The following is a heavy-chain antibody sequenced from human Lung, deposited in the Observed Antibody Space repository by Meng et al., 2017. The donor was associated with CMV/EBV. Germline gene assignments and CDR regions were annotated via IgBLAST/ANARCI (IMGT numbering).Heavy chain of an antibody. CDR2: LSGSGGST. D-gene: IGHD3-3*01. CDR1: GFTFSSYA. CDR3: PKDRPKYYDFWSGLDY. Sequence: GVLTISXAASGFTFSSYAMSWVRQAPGKGLEWLSALSGSGGSTYYADSVKGRFTISRDNSKNTLYLQMNSLRAEDTAVYYCPKDRPKYYDFWSGLDYWGQGXLVTFSS. J-gene: IGHJ4*02. V-gene: IGHV3-23*01.